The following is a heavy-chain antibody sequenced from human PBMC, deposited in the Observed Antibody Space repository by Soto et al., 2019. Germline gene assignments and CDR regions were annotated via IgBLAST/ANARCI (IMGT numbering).Heavy chain of an antibody. D-gene: IGHD3-22*01. Sequence: PSETLSLTCTVSGGSISNYYWTWIRLPPGKGLEWIGHIYYSGSTKYNPSLKSRGTISVDTSKNQFSLKLSSVTAADTAVYYCARVSSAYVSFDYWGQGTLVTVSS. CDR2: IYYSGST. CDR3: ARVSSAYVSFDY. CDR1: GGSISNYY. J-gene: IGHJ4*02. V-gene: IGHV4-59*01.